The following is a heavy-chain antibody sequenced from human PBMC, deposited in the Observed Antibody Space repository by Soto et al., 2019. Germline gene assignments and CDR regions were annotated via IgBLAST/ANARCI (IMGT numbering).Heavy chain of an antibody. CDR2: FDPEDGET. V-gene: IGHV1-24*01. Sequence: ASVKVTCKVSGYTLTELSMHWVRQAPGKGLEWMGGFDPEDGETIYAQKFQGRVTMTEDTSTDTAYMELSSLRSEDTAVYYCATGHRVGTGEYYFDYWGXGTLVNVSS. J-gene: IGHJ4*02. CDR1: GYTLTELS. D-gene: IGHD3-10*01. CDR3: ATGHRVGTGEYYFDY.